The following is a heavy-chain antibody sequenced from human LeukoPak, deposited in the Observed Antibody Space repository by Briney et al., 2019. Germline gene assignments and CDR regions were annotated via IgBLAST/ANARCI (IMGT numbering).Heavy chain of an antibody. CDR1: GFTFSSYA. Sequence: GGSLRLSCAASGFTFSSYAMHWVRQAPGKGLEWVADIWSDGTKKYYADSVRGRFTISRDTSENTVYLQMNSLGDEDTAVYYCARDSDASGRHWYFDLWGRGTLVTVSS. V-gene: IGHV3-33*08. CDR2: IWSDGTKK. CDR3: ARDSDASGRHWYFDL. J-gene: IGHJ2*01. D-gene: IGHD3-10*01.